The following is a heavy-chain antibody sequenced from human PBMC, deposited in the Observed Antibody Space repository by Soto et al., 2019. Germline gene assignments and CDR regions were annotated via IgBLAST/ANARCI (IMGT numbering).Heavy chain of an antibody. Sequence: PGGSLRLSCAAAGFTFSGYGMHWVRQAPGKGLEWVAVIWDDGSNKYYADSVKGRFTISRDNSKNTLYLQMNSLRAEDTAVYYCARAQGSGYSYFHYYGMDVWGQGTTVTVSS. D-gene: IGHD5-18*01. V-gene: IGHV3-33*01. CDR3: ARAQGSGYSYFHYYGMDV. CDR1: GFTFSGYG. J-gene: IGHJ6*02. CDR2: IWDDGSNK.